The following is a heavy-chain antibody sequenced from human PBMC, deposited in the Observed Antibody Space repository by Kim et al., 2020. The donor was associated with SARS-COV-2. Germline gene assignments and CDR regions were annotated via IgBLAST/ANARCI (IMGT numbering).Heavy chain of an antibody. J-gene: IGHJ5*02. Sequence: QGRVTITRDTSASTAYMELSSLRSEDTAVYYCAREWAIGVAAAGTWWFDPWGQGTLVTVSS. CDR3: AREWAIGVAAAGTWWFDP. D-gene: IGHD6-13*01. V-gene: IGHV1-3*01.